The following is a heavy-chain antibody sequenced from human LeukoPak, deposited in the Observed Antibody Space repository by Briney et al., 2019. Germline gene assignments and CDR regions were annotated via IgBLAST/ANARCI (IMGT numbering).Heavy chain of an antibody. V-gene: IGHV3-23*01. Sequence: GGSLRLSCAASGFTFSSYSMNWVRQAPGKGLEWVSAISGSGGSTYYADSVKGRFTISRDNSKNTLYLQMNSLRAEDTAVYYCAKDGYCSGGSCQVSYFDYWGQGTLVTVSS. J-gene: IGHJ4*02. CDR3: AKDGYCSGGSCQVSYFDY. CDR2: ISGSGGST. CDR1: GFTFSSYS. D-gene: IGHD2-15*01.